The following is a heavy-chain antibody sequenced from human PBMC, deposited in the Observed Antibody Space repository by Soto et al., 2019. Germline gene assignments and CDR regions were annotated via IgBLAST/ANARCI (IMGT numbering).Heavy chain of an antibody. V-gene: IGHV4-30-4*01. Sequence: SETLSLTCTVSGGSINSDHYYWSWLRQPPGKGLEWLGYISYSGSTYYNPSLKSRIVISVDTSKNQSSLKLISVTAADTAVYYCARAYDFWNGYYSAQYYFDFWGQGTLVTVSS. J-gene: IGHJ4*02. D-gene: IGHD3-3*01. CDR3: ARAYDFWNGYYSAQYYFDF. CDR1: GGSINSDHYY. CDR2: ISYSGST.